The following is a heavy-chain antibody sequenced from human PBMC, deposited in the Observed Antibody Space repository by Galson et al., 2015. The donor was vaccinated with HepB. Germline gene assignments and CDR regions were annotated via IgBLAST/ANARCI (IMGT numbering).Heavy chain of an antibody. J-gene: IGHJ6*02. CDR1: GFTFSDWW. Sequence: SLRLSCAASGFTFSDWWMTWVRRAPGKGLEWVTNINQIESEKYYVDSVKGRFTISRDNAKNSLFLQMSSLRGDDTAVYYCARGHYDMDVWGQGTTVTVSS. V-gene: IGHV3-7*04. CDR3: ARGHYDMDV. CDR2: INQIESEK.